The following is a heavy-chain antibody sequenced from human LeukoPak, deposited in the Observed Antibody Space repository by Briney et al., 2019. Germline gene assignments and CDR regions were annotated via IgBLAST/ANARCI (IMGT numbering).Heavy chain of an antibody. CDR2: IYYSGTT. D-gene: IGHD3-10*01. V-gene: IGHV4-30-4*08. CDR3: ARRYGSGANTGWFDP. J-gene: IGHJ5*02. CDR1: GGSISSGDHH. Sequence: PSQTLSLTCTVSGGSISSGDHHWSWLRQPPGKGPEWIAYIYYSGTTYYNPSLKSRLTISLDTSKNQFSLKLSSVTAADTAVYYCARRYGSGANTGWFDPWGQGTLVTVSS.